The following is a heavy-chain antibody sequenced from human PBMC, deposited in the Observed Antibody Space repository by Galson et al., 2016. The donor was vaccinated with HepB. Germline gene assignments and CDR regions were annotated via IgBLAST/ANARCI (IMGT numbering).Heavy chain of an antibody. V-gene: IGHV3-53*01. CDR3: ARLRPEYNYAYDY. J-gene: IGHJ4*02. CDR1: GFTVSSNH. Sequence: SLRLSCAASGFTVSSNHMSWVRQAPGKGLEWVSVFYRGGTINYADSVKGRFTVSRENSENTLFLQMNSLRADDTAVYYCARLRPEYNYAYDYWGQGTLVTVSS. D-gene: IGHD5-18*01. CDR2: FYRGGTI.